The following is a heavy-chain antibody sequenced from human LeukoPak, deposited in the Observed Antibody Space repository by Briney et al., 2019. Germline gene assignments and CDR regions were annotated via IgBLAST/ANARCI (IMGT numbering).Heavy chain of an antibody. CDR3: ARVRGSYRVDY. J-gene: IGHJ4*02. CDR1: GFTFSSYS. Sequence: GGSLRLSCAASGFTFSSYSMNWVRQAPGKGLEWVSYISSSSSPIYYADSVKGRFTISRDNAKNSLYLQMNSLRVEDTAVYYCARVRGSYRVDYWGRGALVTVSS. V-gene: IGHV3-48*04. CDR2: ISSSSSPI. D-gene: IGHD1-26*01.